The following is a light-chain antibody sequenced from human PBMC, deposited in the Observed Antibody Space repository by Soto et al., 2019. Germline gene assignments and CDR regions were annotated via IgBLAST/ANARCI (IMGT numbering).Light chain of an antibody. Sequence: EIVLTQSVDTLALSPGERVTLSCRASQRVSNSYLVWYQQKPGQAPRLLIYDSSTRATGIPDRFSGSGSGTDFTLTINRLEPDDSAVYYCQQYARSSWTFGQGTKVDIK. CDR1: QRVSNSY. J-gene: IGKJ1*01. CDR3: QQYARSSWT. CDR2: DSS. V-gene: IGKV3-20*01.